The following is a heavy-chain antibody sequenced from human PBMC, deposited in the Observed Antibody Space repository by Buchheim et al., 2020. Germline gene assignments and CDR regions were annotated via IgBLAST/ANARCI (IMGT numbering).Heavy chain of an antibody. CDR1: GFTFSSYA. CDR2: ISGSGGST. V-gene: IGHV3-23*01. D-gene: IGHD5-18*01. CDR3: AKVPGGGTAIDEYYFDY. J-gene: IGHJ4*02. Sequence: EVQLLESGGGLVQPGGSLRLSCAASGFTFSSYAMSWVRQAPGKGLEWVSAISGSGGSTYYADSVKGRFTISRDNSKNKLYLQMNSLRGEDTAVYYCAKVPGGGTAIDEYYFDYWGQGTL.